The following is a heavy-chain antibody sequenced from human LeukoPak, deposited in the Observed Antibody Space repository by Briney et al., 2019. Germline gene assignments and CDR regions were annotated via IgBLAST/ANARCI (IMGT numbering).Heavy chain of an antibody. CDR3: ARSQRQQLVQSVFWFDP. CDR2: ISAYNGST. J-gene: IGHJ5*02. Sequence: ASVKVSCKASGYTFTSYGISWVRQAPGQGLEWMGWISAYNGSTNYAQKPQGRVTMTTDTSTSTAYMELRSLRSEDTAVYYCARSQRQQLVQSVFWFDPWGQGTLVTVSS. D-gene: IGHD6-13*01. V-gene: IGHV1-18*01. CDR1: GYTFTSYG.